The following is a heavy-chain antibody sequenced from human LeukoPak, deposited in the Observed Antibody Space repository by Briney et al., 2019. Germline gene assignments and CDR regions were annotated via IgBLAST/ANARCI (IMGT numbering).Heavy chain of an antibody. V-gene: IGHV3-21*01. D-gene: IGHD6-19*01. CDR1: GFSFSTYS. J-gene: IGHJ6*03. Sequence: GGSLRLSCEASGFSFSTYSMNWVRQAPGKGLQWVSSISDSGTYIYYADSVKGRFTISRDNAKNSLHLQMNSLRAEDTAVYYCARDGSGSGWYDYYYMDVWGKGTTVTISS. CDR2: ISDSGTYI. CDR3: ARDGSGSGWYDYYYMDV.